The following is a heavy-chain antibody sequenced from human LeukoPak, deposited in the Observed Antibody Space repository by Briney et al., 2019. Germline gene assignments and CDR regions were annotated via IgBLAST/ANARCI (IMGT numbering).Heavy chain of an antibody. CDR2: IYYSGNT. CDR1: GGSISSSSYY. CDR3: ARLRPYYYGSGSSRRPFDY. D-gene: IGHD3-10*01. Sequence: SETLSLTCTVSGGSISSSSYYWGWIRQPPGKGLEWIGSIYYSGNTYYSPSLMSRVTISVDTSKNQFSLKLSSVTAADTAVYYCARLRPYYYGSGSSRRPFDYWGQGTLVTVSS. J-gene: IGHJ4*02. V-gene: IGHV4-39*07.